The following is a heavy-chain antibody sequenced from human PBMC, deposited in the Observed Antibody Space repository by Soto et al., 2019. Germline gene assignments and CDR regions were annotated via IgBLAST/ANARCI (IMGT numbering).Heavy chain of an antibody. V-gene: IGHV1-69*01. CDR2: FIPIFGTE. J-gene: IGHJ4*02. CDR1: GGTFSSYA. D-gene: IGHD3-3*01. CDR3: AASAHTFDY. Sequence: QGQLGQSGAEVKKPGSSVKVSCKASGGTFSSYAISWVRQAPGQGLEWMGGFIPIFGTENYAQKFQGRVPITRDESTSTAYMARSSLRSEDTAVYYCAASAHTFDYWGQGTLVTFSS.